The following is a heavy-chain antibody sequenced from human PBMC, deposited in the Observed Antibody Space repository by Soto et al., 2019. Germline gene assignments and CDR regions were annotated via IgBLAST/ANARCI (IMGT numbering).Heavy chain of an antibody. CDR1: GGTFRSYT. CDR2: IIPIFGTT. CDR3: ARGALTTRPYYYCRDV. D-gene: IGHD4-4*01. J-gene: IGHJ6*02. V-gene: IGHV1-69*13. Sequence: SVNVSCKASGGTFRSYTMSWVRQAPGQGLEWMGGIIPIFGTTTYAHKFQGRVKITADESTSTVYMELSSLRGEDTAVYYCARGALTTRPYYYCRDVWGQGTTVSVSS.